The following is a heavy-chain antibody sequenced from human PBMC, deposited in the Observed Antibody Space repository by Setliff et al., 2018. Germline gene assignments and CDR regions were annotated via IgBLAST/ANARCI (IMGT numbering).Heavy chain of an antibody. CDR2: VSGAGDFT. Sequence: GGSLRLSCAASGFTFTSYAMTWVRQAPGKGLEWVSTVSGAGDFTYYADSVKGRFTIARDNSKNTLFLQMNSLRAEDTAVYYCAKGRLGGHHGWFDPWGQGTLVTVSS. CDR3: AKGRLGGHHGWFDP. V-gene: IGHV3-23*01. J-gene: IGHJ5*02. D-gene: IGHD3-16*01. CDR1: GFTFTSYA.